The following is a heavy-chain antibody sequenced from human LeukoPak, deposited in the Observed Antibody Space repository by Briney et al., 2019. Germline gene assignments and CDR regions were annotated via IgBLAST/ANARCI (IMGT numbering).Heavy chain of an antibody. CDR2: ISYDGSNK. CDR3: AKEDNCSGGSCYFYRYYYGMDV. J-gene: IGHJ6*02. V-gene: IGHV3-30*18. CDR1: GFTFSSYG. Sequence: GESLRLSCAASGFTFSSYGMHWVRQAPGKGLEWVAVISYDGSNKYYADSVKGRFTISRDNSKNTLYLQMNSLRAEDTAVYYCAKEDNCSGGSCYFYRYYYGMDVWGQGTTVTVSS. D-gene: IGHD2-15*01.